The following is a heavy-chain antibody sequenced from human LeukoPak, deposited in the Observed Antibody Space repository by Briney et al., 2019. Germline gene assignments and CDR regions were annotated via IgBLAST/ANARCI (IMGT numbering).Heavy chain of an antibody. CDR2: INPNSGGT. J-gene: IGHJ3*02. V-gene: IGHV1-2*02. CDR1: GYTFTGQY. Sequence: SVKVSCKTSGYTFTGQYIHWVRQAPGQGLEWMGWINPNSGGTNYAQNFQGRVTMTRDTSISTAYMEVNRLISDDAAVYYCARDQASGSQTTWAFDIWGQGTMVTVSS. D-gene: IGHD1-26*01. CDR3: ARDQASGSQTTWAFDI.